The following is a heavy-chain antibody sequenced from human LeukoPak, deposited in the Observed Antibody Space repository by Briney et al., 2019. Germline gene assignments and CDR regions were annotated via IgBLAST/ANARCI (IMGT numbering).Heavy chain of an antibody. Sequence: GGPLRLSCAAPGFTFSSYSMNWVRQAPGKGLEWVSSISSSSSYIYYADSVKGRFTISRDNAKNSLNLQMNSLRAEDTAVYYCAREPGYCSSTSCPDWGQGTLVTVSS. CDR2: ISSSSSYI. V-gene: IGHV3-21*01. CDR1: GFTFSSYS. D-gene: IGHD2-2*01. CDR3: AREPGYCSSTSCPD. J-gene: IGHJ4*02.